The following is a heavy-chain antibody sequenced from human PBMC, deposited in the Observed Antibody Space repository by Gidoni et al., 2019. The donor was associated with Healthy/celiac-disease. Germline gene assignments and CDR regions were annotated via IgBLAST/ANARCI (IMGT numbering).Heavy chain of an antibody. CDR2: ISYDGSNK. CDR1: GVTFSSYA. J-gene: IGHJ6*02. Sequence: QVQLVESGGGVVQPGRSLRLSCAASGVTFSSYAMHWVRQAPGKGLEWVAVISYDGSNKYYADSVKGRFTISRDNSKNTLYLQMNSLRAEDTAVYYCARDHCSSTSCYFPYYYGMDVWGQGTTVTVSS. D-gene: IGHD2-2*01. CDR3: ARDHCSSTSCYFPYYYGMDV. V-gene: IGHV3-30-3*01.